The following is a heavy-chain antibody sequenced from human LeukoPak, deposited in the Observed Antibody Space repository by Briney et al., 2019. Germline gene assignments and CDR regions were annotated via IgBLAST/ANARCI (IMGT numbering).Heavy chain of an antibody. Sequence: SETLSLTCAVYGGSFSGYYWSWIRQPPGKGLEWVGEINHSGSTNYNPSLKSRVTISVDTSKNQFSLKLSSVTAADTAVYYCARSSVLRAWYYFDYWGQGTLVTVSS. CDR1: GGSFSGYY. V-gene: IGHV4-34*01. CDR3: ARSSVLRAWYYFDY. D-gene: IGHD2-8*02. J-gene: IGHJ4*02. CDR2: INHSGST.